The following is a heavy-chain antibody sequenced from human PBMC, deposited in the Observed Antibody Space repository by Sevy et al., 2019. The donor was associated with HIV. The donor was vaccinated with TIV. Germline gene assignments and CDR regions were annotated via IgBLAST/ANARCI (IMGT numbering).Heavy chain of an antibody. CDR1: GFTFSSYA. J-gene: IGHJ6*02. CDR3: ARDQAHYYGSGRDYYYYGMDV. CDR2: ISYDGSNK. D-gene: IGHD3-10*01. Sequence: GGSLRLSCAASGFTFSSYAMHWVRQAPGKGLEWVAVISYDGSNKYYADSVKGRFTISRDNSKNTLYLQMNSLRAEDTAVYYCARDQAHYYGSGRDYYYYGMDVWGQGTTVTVSS. V-gene: IGHV3-30*04.